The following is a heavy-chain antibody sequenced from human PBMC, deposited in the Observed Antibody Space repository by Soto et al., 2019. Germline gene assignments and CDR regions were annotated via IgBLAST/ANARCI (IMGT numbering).Heavy chain of an antibody. Sequence: EVQLLESGGGLVQPGGSLRLSCAASGFTFSSYAMSWVRQAPGKGLEWVSAISGSGGSTYYADSVKGRFTISRDNSKNTLTLQMNSLRAEDTAVYYCAKSEYSYGSGAPDYWGQGTLVTVSS. CDR3: AKSEYSYGSGAPDY. CDR1: GFTFSSYA. CDR2: ISGSGGST. J-gene: IGHJ4*02. D-gene: IGHD5-18*01. V-gene: IGHV3-23*01.